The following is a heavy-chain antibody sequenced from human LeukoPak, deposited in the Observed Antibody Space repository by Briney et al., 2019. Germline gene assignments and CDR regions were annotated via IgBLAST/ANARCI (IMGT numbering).Heavy chain of an antibody. CDR2: IYTSGST. J-gene: IGHJ3*02. CDR1: GGSISSYY. V-gene: IGHV4-4*07. Sequence: SETLSLTCTVSGGSISSYYWSWIRQPAGKGLEWIWRIYTSGSTNYNPSLKSRVTMSVDTSKNQFSLKLSSVTAADTAVYYCARWGATIGGDAFDIWGQGTMVTVSS. CDR3: ARWGATIGGDAFDI. D-gene: IGHD1-26*01.